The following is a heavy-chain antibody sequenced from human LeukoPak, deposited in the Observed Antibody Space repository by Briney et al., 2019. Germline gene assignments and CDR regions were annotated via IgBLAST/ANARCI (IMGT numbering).Heavy chain of an antibody. Sequence: ASVKVSCKVSGHTLTELSIHWVRQAPGKGLEWMGGFDPEDGERMYAQRFQGRVTMTEDTSTDTAYMELSSLKSEDTAVYYCATDGLVEPTQFDHWGQGTLVTVSS. D-gene: IGHD1-1*01. CDR2: FDPEDGER. CDR3: ATDGLVEPTQFDH. J-gene: IGHJ4*02. V-gene: IGHV1-24*01. CDR1: GHTLTELS.